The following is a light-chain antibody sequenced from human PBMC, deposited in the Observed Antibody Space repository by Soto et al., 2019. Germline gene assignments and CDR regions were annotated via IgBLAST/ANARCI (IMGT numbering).Light chain of an antibody. CDR2: AAS. V-gene: IGKV1-39*01. Sequence: DIQMTQSPSSLSASIGDRVTITCRASQNINSHLNWYQQKPGKAPKVVIYAASRLQSGVTSRFSGSESGTEFTLTISSLEPEDFATYYCQQSHITTLFTFGKGTKLEIK. J-gene: IGKJ2*01. CDR3: QQSHITTLFT. CDR1: QNINSH.